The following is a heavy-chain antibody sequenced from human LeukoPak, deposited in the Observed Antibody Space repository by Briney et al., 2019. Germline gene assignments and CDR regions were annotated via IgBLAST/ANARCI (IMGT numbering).Heavy chain of an antibody. Sequence: AGGSLRLSCAASGFTFSSYSMNWVRQAPGKGLEWVSSISSSSSYIYYADSVKGRFTISRDNAKNSLYLQMNSLRAEDTAVYYCATEIYDPDHDYPTDSDYWGQGTLVTVSS. CDR2: ISSSSSYI. CDR3: ATEIYDPDHDYPTDSDY. J-gene: IGHJ4*02. CDR1: GFTFSSYS. V-gene: IGHV3-21*01. D-gene: IGHD5/OR15-5a*01.